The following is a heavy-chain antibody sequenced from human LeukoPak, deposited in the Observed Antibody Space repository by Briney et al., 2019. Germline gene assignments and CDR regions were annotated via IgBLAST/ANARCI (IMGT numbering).Heavy chain of an antibody. J-gene: IGHJ4*02. D-gene: IGHD3-3*02. V-gene: IGHV4-59*01. CDR2: IYYSGST. CDR1: GGSISGYY. CDR3: ARARQGSIYYFDF. Sequence: SETLSLTCTVSGGSISGYYWSWIRQPPGKGLEWIGYIYYSGSTHYIPSLKSRVTISVDTSRNQLSLRLTSVTAADTAVYYCARARQGSIYYFDFWGQGTLVTVSS.